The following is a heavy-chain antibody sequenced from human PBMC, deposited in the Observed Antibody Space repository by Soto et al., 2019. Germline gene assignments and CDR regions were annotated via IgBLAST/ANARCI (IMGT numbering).Heavy chain of an antibody. V-gene: IGHV3-23*01. D-gene: IGHD3-16*01. CDR1: GFSFRNYA. J-gene: IGHJ4*02. Sequence: EVQLLESGGGLVQPGGSLRLSCAASGFSFRNYAMSWVRQAPGKGLEWISTLTGSSSNIYYADSVKGRFAISRDNSRKTLYLQKDSLTGGDKAVPYCGDGRATFGALAHEFWGQGTLVTVSS. CDR3: GDGRATFGALAHEF. CDR2: LTGSSSNI.